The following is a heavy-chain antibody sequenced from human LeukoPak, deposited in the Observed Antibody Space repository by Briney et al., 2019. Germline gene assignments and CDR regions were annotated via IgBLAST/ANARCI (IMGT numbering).Heavy chain of an antibody. V-gene: IGHV4-4*07. D-gene: IGHD3-22*01. J-gene: IGHJ4*02. Sequence: SEALSLTCTVSGGSISSYYWSWIRQPAGKGLEWIGRIYTSGSTNYNPSLKSRVTMSVDTSKNQFSLKLSSVTAAVTAVYYCARNGAYYDSSGSFDYWGQGTLVTVSS. CDR1: GGSISSYY. CDR2: IYTSGST. CDR3: ARNGAYYDSSGSFDY.